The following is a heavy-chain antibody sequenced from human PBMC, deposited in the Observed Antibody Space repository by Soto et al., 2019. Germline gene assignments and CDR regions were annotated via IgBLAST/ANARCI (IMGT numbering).Heavy chain of an antibody. V-gene: IGHV5-51*01. CDR1: GYSFTSYW. CDR3: ARHGRYCSGGSCFEIYYFDY. J-gene: IGHJ4*02. D-gene: IGHD2-15*01. CDR2: IYPGDSDT. Sequence: GESLKISCKGSGYSFTSYWIGWVRQMPGKGLEWMGIIYPGDSDTRYSPSFQGQVTISADKSISTAYLQWSSLKASDTAMYYCARHGRYCSGGSCFEIYYFDYWGQGTLVTVSS.